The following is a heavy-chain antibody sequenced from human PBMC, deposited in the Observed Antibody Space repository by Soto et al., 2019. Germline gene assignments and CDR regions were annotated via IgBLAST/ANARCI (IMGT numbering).Heavy chain of an antibody. V-gene: IGHV1-18*04. CDR1: GYTFTSYG. CDR3: ARDRVPTVTRDYYYYGMDV. Sequence: ASVKVSCKASGYTFTSYGISWVRQAPGQGLEWMGWISAYNGNTNYAQKLQGRVTITTDTSTSTAYMELGSLRSDDTAVYYCARDRVPTVTRDYYYYGMDVWGQGTTVTVSS. D-gene: IGHD4-17*01. J-gene: IGHJ6*02. CDR2: ISAYNGNT.